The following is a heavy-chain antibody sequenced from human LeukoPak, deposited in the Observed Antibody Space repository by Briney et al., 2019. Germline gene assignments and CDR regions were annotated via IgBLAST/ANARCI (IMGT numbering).Heavy chain of an antibody. CDR2: ISAYNGNT. CDR1: GYTFTSYG. D-gene: IGHD3-10*01. Sequence: ASVKVSCKASGYTFTSYGIGWVRQAPGQGLEWMGWISAYNGNTNYAQKLQGRVTMTTDTSTSTAYMELRSLRSDDTAVYYCARALYYYGSGSYAIDCWGERTLVTVSS. CDR3: ARALYYYGSGSYAIDC. J-gene: IGHJ4*02. V-gene: IGHV1-18*01.